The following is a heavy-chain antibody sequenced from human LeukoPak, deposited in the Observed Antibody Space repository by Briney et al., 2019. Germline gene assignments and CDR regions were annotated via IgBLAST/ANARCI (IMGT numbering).Heavy chain of an antibody. V-gene: IGHV3-74*01. J-gene: IGHJ6*02. CDR1: GFIFSSYW. CDR2: INSDGSST. Sequence: GGSLRLPCAASGFIFSSYWMHWVRQAPGKGLVWVSRINSDGSSTSYADSVKGRFTISRDNAKNTLYLQMNSLRAEDTAVYYCARVMDCGGDCGYYYYYGMDVWGQGTTVTVSS. CDR3: ARVMDCGGDCGYYYYYGMDV. D-gene: IGHD2-21*02.